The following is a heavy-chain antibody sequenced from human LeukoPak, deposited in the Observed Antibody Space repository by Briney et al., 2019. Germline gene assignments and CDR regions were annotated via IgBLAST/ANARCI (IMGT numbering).Heavy chain of an antibody. V-gene: IGHV4-59*01. D-gene: IGHD3-22*01. J-gene: IGHJ6*02. CDR2: IYYSGST. CDR3: ARMYYYDSSGYSPYYYYYGMDV. Sequence: SETLSLTCTVSGDSISSYYWSWIRQPPGKGLEWIGYIYYSGSTNYNPSLKSRVTISVDTSKNQFSLKLSSVTAADTAVYYCARMYYYDSSGYSPYYYYYGMDVWRQGTTVTVSS. CDR1: GDSISSYY.